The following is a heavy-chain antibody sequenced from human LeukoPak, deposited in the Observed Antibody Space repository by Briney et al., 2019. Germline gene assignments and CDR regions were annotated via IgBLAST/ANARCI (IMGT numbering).Heavy chain of an antibody. Sequence: PSETLSLTCTVSGGSISSGDYYWSWIRQPPGKGLEWIGYIYYSGSTYYNPSLKSRVTISVDTSKNQFSLKLSSVTAADTAVYYCARLGYDFWSGYYTGAPYYYYYYMDVWGKGTTVTVSS. V-gene: IGHV4-30-4*08. CDR3: ARLGYDFWSGYYTGAPYYYYYYMDV. CDR2: IYYSGST. D-gene: IGHD3-3*01. CDR1: GGSISSGDYY. J-gene: IGHJ6*03.